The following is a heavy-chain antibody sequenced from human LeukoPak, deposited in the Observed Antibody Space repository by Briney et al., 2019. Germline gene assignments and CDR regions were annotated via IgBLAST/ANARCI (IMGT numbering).Heavy chain of an antibody. Sequence: GGSLRLSCAASEFTFSAYWMHWVRQAPGKGLVWVSRIRGDGSMTNYADSVKGRFTISRDNAKNTLYLQMNSLRLEDTAVYYCARENLTAAADYWGQGTVVTVSS. D-gene: IGHD6-25*01. V-gene: IGHV3-74*01. CDR2: IRGDGSMT. CDR1: EFTFSAYW. J-gene: IGHJ4*02. CDR3: ARENLTAAADY.